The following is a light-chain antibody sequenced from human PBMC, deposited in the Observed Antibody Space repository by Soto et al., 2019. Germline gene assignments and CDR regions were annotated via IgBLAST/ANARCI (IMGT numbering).Light chain of an antibody. CDR2: EVT. CDR3: SSYTTSNTNV. Sequence: QSALTQPPSVSGSPGQSVTISCTGTRSDVGSYNSVSWYQQPPGTVPKLMIYEVTTRRSGVPDRFSGSKSVNTASLTISGLQAEDEDEYYCSSYTTSNTNVFGTGTKLTVL. J-gene: IGLJ1*01. CDR1: RSDVGSYNS. V-gene: IGLV2-18*02.